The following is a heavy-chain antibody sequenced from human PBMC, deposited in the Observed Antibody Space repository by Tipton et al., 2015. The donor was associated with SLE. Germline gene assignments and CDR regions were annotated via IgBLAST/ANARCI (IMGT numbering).Heavy chain of an antibody. J-gene: IGHJ5*02. CDR2: IYYSGST. CDR3: ARRRSETGLFSKRGWFDP. D-gene: IGHD1-14*01. CDR1: GFTFSSY. Sequence: LRLSCAASGFTFSSYWSRIRQPPGKGLEWIGDIYYSGSTNYNPSLESRVTISVDTSKNQFSLKLTSVTAADTAVYYCARRRSETGLFSKRGWFDPWGQGTPVTVSS. V-gene: IGHV4-59*12.